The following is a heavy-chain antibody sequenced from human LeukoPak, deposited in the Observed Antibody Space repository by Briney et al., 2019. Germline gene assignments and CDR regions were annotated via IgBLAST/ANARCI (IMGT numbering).Heavy chain of an antibody. J-gene: IGHJ4*02. CDR2: IYTSGST. Sequence: SETLSLTCAVYGGSFSGYYWSWIRQPAGKGLEWIGRIYTSGSTNSNPSLKSRVTMSVDTSKNQFSLKLSSVTAADTAVYYCARGSRGAVVDYWGQGTLVTVSS. V-gene: IGHV4-59*10. CDR3: ARGSRGAVVDY. D-gene: IGHD6-19*01. CDR1: GGSFSGYY.